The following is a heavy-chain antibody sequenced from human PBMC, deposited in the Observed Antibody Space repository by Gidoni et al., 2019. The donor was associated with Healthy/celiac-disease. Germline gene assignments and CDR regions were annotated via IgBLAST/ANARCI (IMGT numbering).Heavy chain of an antibody. CDR1: GFTFSNYG. Sequence: QVQLVESGGGVVQPGRSLRLSCAASGFTFSNYGMHWVRQAPGKGLEWVAVIAYDGSNKYYADSVQGRFTVSRDNAKSTLYLQMYSLRAEDTAVYYCAKDQRYNGYDSYSWGQGTLVTVSS. V-gene: IGHV3-30*18. D-gene: IGHD5-12*01. CDR3: AKDQRYNGYDSYS. J-gene: IGHJ4*02. CDR2: IAYDGSNK.